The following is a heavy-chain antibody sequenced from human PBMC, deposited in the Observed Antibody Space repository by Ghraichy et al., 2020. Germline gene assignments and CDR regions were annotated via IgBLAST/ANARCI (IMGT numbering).Heavy chain of an antibody. CDR3: ARGLSGYGGYDY. D-gene: IGHD5-12*01. Sequence: SGPTLVKPTETLTLTCIVSEFSLSDARMGVGWIRQPPGKALEWLAHIVSNDEKSYGTSLNSRFTVSKDTSKSQVVLTMTNMDPVDTGTYYCARGLSGYGGYDYWGQGFLVTVSS. V-gene: IGHV2-26*01. CDR2: IVSNDEK. J-gene: IGHJ4*02. CDR1: EFSLSDARMG.